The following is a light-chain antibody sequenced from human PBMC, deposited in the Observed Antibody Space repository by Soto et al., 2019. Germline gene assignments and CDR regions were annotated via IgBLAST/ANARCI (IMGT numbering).Light chain of an antibody. CDR1: SSNIRSTYD. CDR2: ENN. Sequence: QSALTQPPSVSGAPGERVTISCTGSSSNIRSTYDVDWYQQLPGAAPKLLIYENNNRPSGVPDRFSGSKSGTSAFLAITGLQAEDEADYYCQSYDSSLSAYVFGTGTKVTVL. CDR3: QSYDSSLSAYV. J-gene: IGLJ1*01. V-gene: IGLV1-40*01.